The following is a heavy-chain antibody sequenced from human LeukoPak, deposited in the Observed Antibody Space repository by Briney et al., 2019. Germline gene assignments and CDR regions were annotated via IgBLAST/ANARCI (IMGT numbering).Heavy chain of an antibody. J-gene: IGHJ4*02. CDR3: ARSPGGNARTWLDY. CDR1: GYTFTNYA. D-gene: IGHD4-23*01. CDR2: TNGATGNT. V-gene: IGHV1-3*02. Sequence: GASVKVSCKASGYTFTNYALHWVRQAPGQSLEWMGWTNGATGNTRFSQDFQGRLTITIGTSASTGYVELSSLRSEDTAVYYCARSPGGNARTWLDYWGQGTLVTVSS.